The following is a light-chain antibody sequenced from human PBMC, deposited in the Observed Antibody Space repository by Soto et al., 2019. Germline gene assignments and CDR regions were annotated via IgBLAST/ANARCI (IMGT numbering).Light chain of an antibody. CDR2: WAS. V-gene: IGKV4-1*01. J-gene: IGKJ1*01. CDR1: QSILYSSNSKNH. CDR3: QQYYSAPWT. Sequence: DIVMTQSPDSLAVSLGERATINCKSSQSILYSSNSKNHLAWYQQRAGQPPKLLIYWASTRESGVPDRFSGSGSGTDFTLTISSLQAEDVAVYYCQQYYSAPWTFGQGTKVEIK.